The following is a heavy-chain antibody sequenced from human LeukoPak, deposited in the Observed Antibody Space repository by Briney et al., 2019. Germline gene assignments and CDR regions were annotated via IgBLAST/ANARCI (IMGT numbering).Heavy chain of an antibody. CDR3: ARLGSYHDF. J-gene: IGHJ4*02. D-gene: IGHD1-26*01. CDR2: IHSSGGS. V-gene: IGHV4-4*09. Sequence: SETLSLTCTVSGASISNYYWSWIRQTPEKGLEWMGHIHSSGGSSYYPSLKSRLTLSIDASRNQLSLKLPSVTAADTAVYFCARLGSYHDFWGQGALVTVSS. CDR1: GASISNYY.